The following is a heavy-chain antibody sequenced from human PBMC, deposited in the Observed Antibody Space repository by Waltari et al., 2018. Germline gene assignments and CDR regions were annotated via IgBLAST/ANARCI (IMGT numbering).Heavy chain of an antibody. CDR3: ARVNDYDILTGYYSQ. J-gene: IGHJ4*02. CDR2: INPNSGGT. Sequence: QVQLVQSGAEVKKPGASVKVSCKASGYTFTGYYMHWVRPAPGQGLEWMGWINPNSGGTNYAQKFQGRVTMTRDTSISTAYMELSRLRSDDTAVYYCARVNDYDILTGYYSQWGQGTLVTVSS. V-gene: IGHV1-2*02. D-gene: IGHD3-9*01. CDR1: GYTFTGYY.